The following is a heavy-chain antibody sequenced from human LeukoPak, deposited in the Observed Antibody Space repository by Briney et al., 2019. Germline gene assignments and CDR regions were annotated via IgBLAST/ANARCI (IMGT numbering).Heavy chain of an antibody. Sequence: GGSLRLSXAASGFTFSSYSMNWVRQAPGKGLEWVSSISSSSSYIYYADSVKGRFTISRDNAKNSLYLQMNSLRAEDTAVYYCARAGWTVTTVDYWGQGTLVTVSS. D-gene: IGHD4-17*01. V-gene: IGHV3-21*01. J-gene: IGHJ4*02. CDR2: ISSSSSYI. CDR1: GFTFSSYS. CDR3: ARAGWTVTTVDY.